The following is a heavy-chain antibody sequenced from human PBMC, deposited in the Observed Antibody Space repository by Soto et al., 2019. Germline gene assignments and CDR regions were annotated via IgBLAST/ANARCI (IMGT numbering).Heavy chain of an antibody. J-gene: IGHJ4*02. D-gene: IGHD1-26*01. Sequence: PGGSLRLSCAASGFTFSSYGMHWVRQAPGKGLEWVAVISYDGSNKYYADSVKGRFTISRDNSKNTLYLQMNSLRAEDTAVYYCAKSPFGGSYEAPSGYWGQGTLVTVSS. CDR2: ISYDGSNK. CDR1: GFTFSSYG. V-gene: IGHV3-30*18. CDR3: AKSPFGGSYEAPSGY.